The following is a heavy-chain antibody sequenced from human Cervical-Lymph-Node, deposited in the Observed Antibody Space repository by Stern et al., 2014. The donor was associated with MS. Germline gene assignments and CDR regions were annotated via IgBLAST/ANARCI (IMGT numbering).Heavy chain of an antibody. J-gene: IGHJ2*01. CDR1: GITFSGYA. Sequence: QVQLVESGGGVVQPGRSLKLSCVASGITFSGYAMHWVRQAPGKGLEWVTVLSSDGSNEYYADSAKGRFTISRDNSKNTVFLQMTSLRPEDTAFYYCARDVADGVGYFDVWGRGTLVAVSS. CDR3: ARDVADGVGYFDV. V-gene: IGHV3-30-3*01. CDR2: LSSDGSNE. D-gene: IGHD2-15*01.